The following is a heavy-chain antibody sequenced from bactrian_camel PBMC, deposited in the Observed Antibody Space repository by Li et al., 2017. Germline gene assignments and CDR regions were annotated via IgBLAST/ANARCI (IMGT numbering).Heavy chain of an antibody. D-gene: IGHD3*01. Sequence: VQLVESGGASVQAGGSLRLSCAASGAASGFTYGEICMGWFRQAPGKEREWVASIYTGHDFTHYRDSVKGRFTISRDKAKNTVYLQMNSLNSEDTAMYYCAFDRLSVTALQALGVKEELFAYWGQGTQVTVS. J-gene: IGHJ6*01. V-gene: IGHV3S1*01. CDR1: GFTYGEIC. CDR2: IYTGHDFT. CDR3: AFDRLSVTALQALGVKEELFAY.